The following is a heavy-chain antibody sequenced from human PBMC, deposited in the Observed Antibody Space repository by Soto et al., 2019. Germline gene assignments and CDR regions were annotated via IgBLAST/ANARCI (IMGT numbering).Heavy chain of an antibody. J-gene: IGHJ4*02. Sequence: SETLSLTCTFSVGPISVFNHYCDWIRQPPGKGLEWIGTIYYSGTTIYNPSLQSRVTMSVDTSKRQFSLKVSSVNAADTAVYFCARRATDGTGNHYFEYWGQGARVNVSS. CDR1: VGPISVFNHY. CDR3: ARRATDGTGNHYFEY. CDR2: IYYSGTT. V-gene: IGHV4-39*01. D-gene: IGHD2-8*02.